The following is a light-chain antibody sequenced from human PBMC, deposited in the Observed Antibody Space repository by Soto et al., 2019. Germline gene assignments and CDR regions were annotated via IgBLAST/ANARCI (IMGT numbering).Light chain of an antibody. CDR1: ETVSSNY. CDR3: QQYGTS. V-gene: IGKV3-20*01. CDR2: GGS. J-gene: IGKJ4*01. Sequence: EIVLTQSPGTLSLSPGERATLSCRASETVSSNYLAWYQHKPGQAPRLLISGGSGRASGIPERFSGSGSGTDFTLTISRLEPEDCAVYYCQQYGTSFGGGTKVEI.